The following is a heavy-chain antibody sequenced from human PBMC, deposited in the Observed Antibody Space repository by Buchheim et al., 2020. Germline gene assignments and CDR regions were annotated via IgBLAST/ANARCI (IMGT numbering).Heavy chain of an antibody. Sequence: QVQLQESGPRLVKPSETLSLSCTVSGGSINNYYWSWIRQPPGKGLEWIGHISYSGSTTYNPSLKSRVTLSLDTSRNQFFLKLRSVSPADTAVYYCARRITIFGVVSHYYYYGMDVWGQGTT. CDR2: ISYSGST. CDR3: ARRITIFGVVSHYYYYGMDV. J-gene: IGHJ6*02. D-gene: IGHD3-3*01. V-gene: IGHV4-59*01. CDR1: GGSINNYY.